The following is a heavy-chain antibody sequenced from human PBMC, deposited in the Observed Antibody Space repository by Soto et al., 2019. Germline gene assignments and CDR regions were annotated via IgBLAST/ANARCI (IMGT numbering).Heavy chain of an antibody. Sequence: QVQLQESGPGLVKPSQTLSLTCTVSGGSISSAVYYWSWIRQHPGKGLEWIGYIYYSGRTYYNPSLQSRVTISVDTSKNQFSLKLSSVTAADTAVYYCAREGGIVGATAADYWGQGTLVTVSS. V-gene: IGHV4-31*03. D-gene: IGHD1-26*01. J-gene: IGHJ4*02. CDR2: IYYSGRT. CDR1: GGSISSAVYY. CDR3: AREGGIVGATAADY.